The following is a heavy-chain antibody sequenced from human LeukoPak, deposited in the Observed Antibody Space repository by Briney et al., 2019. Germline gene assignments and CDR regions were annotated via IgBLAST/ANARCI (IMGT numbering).Heavy chain of an antibody. CDR1: GYTFTSYD. V-gene: IGHV1-8*01. D-gene: IGHD3-3*01. Sequence: ASVKVSCKASGYTFTSYDINWVRQAAGQGLEWMGWMNPNSGNTGYAQKFQGRVTMTRTTSISTAYMELSSLRSEDTAVYYCARDRTIFGVFYGMDVWGQGTTVTVSS. CDR2: MNPNSGNT. CDR3: ARDRTIFGVFYGMDV. J-gene: IGHJ6*02.